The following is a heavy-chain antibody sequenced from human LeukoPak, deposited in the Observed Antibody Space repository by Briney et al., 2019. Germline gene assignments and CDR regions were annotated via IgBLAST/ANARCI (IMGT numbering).Heavy chain of an antibody. CDR1: GFTFSSYE. Sequence: GGSLRLSCAASGFTFSSYEMNWVRQAPGKGLEWVSYISSSGSTIYYADSVKGRFTISRDNAKNSLYLQMNSLRAEDTAVYYCAREGAYSSGWFYFDYWGPETLVTVSS. J-gene: IGHJ4*02. V-gene: IGHV3-48*03. CDR3: AREGAYSSGWFYFDY. D-gene: IGHD6-19*01. CDR2: ISSSGSTI.